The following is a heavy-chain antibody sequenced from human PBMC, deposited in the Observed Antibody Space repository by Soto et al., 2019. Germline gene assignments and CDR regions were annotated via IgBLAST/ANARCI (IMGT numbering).Heavy chain of an antibody. J-gene: IGHJ6*02. V-gene: IGHV4-31*03. CDR3: ARDLIVVVPAAHYYYGMDV. D-gene: IGHD2-2*01. Sequence: QVQLQESGPGLVKPSQTLSLTCTVSGGSISSGGYYWSWIRQYPGKGLEWIGDIYYSGSTYYNPSLKSRVTISVDTSKNQSSLKLSSVTAADTAVYYCARDLIVVVPAAHYYYGMDVWGQGTTVTVSS. CDR2: IYYSGST. CDR1: GGSISSGGYY.